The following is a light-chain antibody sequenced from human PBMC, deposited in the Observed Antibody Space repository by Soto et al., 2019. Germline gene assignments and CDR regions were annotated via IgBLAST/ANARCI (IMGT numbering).Light chain of an antibody. CDR1: QSVRSY. J-gene: IGKJ4*01. CDR3: QQRFNWLT. Sequence: EIVLTQSPATLSLSPGERATLSCRASQSVRSYLAWYQHKPGQAPRLLIYDASNRATGIPARFSGSGSGTDFTLTISSLGPEDFAVYYCQQRFNWLTFGGGTKAEIK. CDR2: DAS. V-gene: IGKV3-11*01.